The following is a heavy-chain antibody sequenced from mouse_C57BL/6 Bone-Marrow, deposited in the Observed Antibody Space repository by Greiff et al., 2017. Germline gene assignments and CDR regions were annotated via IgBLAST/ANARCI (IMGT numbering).Heavy chain of an antibody. Sequence: QVQLQQPGAELVMPGASVKLSCKASGYTFTSYWMHWVKQRPGQGLEWIGEIDPSDSYTNYNQKFKGKSTLTVDKSSSTAYMQLGSLTSEDSAVYYCARGMDYWGQGTSVTVSS. V-gene: IGHV1-69*01. CDR1: GYTFTSYW. CDR3: ARGMDY. J-gene: IGHJ4*01. CDR2: IDPSDSYT.